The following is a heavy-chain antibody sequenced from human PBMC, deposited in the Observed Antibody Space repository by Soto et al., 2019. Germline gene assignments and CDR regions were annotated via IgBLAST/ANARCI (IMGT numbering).Heavy chain of an antibody. V-gene: IGHV3-15*01. CDR1: GFTFSNAW. CDR2: IKSKTDGGTT. CDR3: TTDHVYYYRSGSYPIDY. J-gene: IGHJ4*02. Sequence: GGSLRLSCAASGFTFSNAWMSWVRQAPGKGLEWVGRIKSKTDGGTTDCAAPVKGRFTISRDDPKNTLYLQMNSLKTEDTAVYYCTTDHVYYYRSGSYPIDYWGQGTLVTVS. D-gene: IGHD3-10*01.